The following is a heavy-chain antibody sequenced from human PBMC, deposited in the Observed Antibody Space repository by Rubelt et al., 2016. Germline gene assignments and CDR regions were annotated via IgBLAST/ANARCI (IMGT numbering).Heavy chain of an antibody. J-gene: IGHJ5*02. CDR1: GYTFTSYY. D-gene: IGHD3-3*01. V-gene: IGHV1-46*01. CDR2: INHSGGST. Sequence: QVQLVQSGAEVKKPGASVKVSCKASGYTFTSYYMHWVRQAPGQGLEWMGIINHSGGSTSYAQEFQCRVTMTRDTSTSTVYMGRSSLRAGATAVYYCARSPRYDFEDNWFDPWGQGTLATVSS. CDR3: ARSPRYDFEDNWFDP.